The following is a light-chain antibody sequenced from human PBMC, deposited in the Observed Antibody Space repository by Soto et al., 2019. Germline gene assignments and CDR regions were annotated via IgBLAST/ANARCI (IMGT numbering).Light chain of an antibody. J-gene: IGLJ2*01. CDR2: DSN. CDR3: ATWDSRLTGEV. V-gene: IGLV1-51*01. CDR1: SVNIVNNY. Sequence: QSVLTQPPSVSAAPGQKVTISCSGSSVNIVNNYVSWFQQLPGTAPKLLIYDSNKRPSGIPDRFSGSKSGTSATLDITGLQTGDEADYYCATWDSRLTGEVFGGGTKVTVL.